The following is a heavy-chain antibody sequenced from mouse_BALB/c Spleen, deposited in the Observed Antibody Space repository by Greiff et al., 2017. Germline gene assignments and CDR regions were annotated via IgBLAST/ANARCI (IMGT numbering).Heavy chain of an antibody. CDR3: TRGLGQFAY. D-gene: IGHD4-1*01. Sequence: EVHLVESGGGLVQPGGSMKLSCVASGFTFSNYWMNWVRQSPEKGLEWVAEIRLKSNNYATHYAESVKGRLTISRDESKSSVYLQMNNLRAEDTGIYYCTRGLGQFAYWGQGTLVTVSA. CDR1: GFTFSNYW. CDR2: IRLKSNNYAT. V-gene: IGHV6-6*02. J-gene: IGHJ3*01.